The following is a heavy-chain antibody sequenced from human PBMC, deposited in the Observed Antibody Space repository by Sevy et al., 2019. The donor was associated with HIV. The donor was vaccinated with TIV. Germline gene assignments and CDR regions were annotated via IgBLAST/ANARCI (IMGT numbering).Heavy chain of an antibody. Sequence: PSETLSLTCTVSGGSVSSGSYYWSWIRQPPGKGLEWIGYIYYSGSTNYNPSLKSRVTISIDTSKNQFSLKLSSLTAADTAVYYCASSSGDSSGYYRRGHFDYWGQGTLVTVSS. V-gene: IGHV4-61*01. D-gene: IGHD3-22*01. J-gene: IGHJ4*02. CDR2: IYYSGST. CDR3: ASSSGDSSGYYRRGHFDY. CDR1: GGSVSSGSYY.